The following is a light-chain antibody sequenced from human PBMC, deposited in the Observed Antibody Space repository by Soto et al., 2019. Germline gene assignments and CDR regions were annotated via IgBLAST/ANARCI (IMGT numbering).Light chain of an antibody. J-gene: IGKJ1*01. CDR3: QQYGSSPT. CDR1: QSVSNNY. V-gene: IGKV3-20*01. CDR2: GAS. Sequence: EIVLTQSPGTLSLSPGERATLSCRASQSVSNNYLAWYQQKPGQPPRLLIYGASSRATGIPDRFSGSGSGTDFTLTISRLEPEVFAVYYCQQYGSSPTFGQGTKVEIK.